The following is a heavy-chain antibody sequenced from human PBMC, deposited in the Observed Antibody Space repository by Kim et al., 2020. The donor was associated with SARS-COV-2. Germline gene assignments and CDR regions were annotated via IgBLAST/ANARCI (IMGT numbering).Heavy chain of an antibody. J-gene: IGHJ3*02. CDR1: GGSISSYY. CDR3: ARADPVLRYFDWLNGMYAFDI. V-gene: IGHV4-59*01. Sequence: SETLSLTCNVSGGSISSYYWSWIRQPPGKGLEWIGYIYYSGSTNYNTSLKSRVTISVDTSKNQFSLKLSSVTAADTAVYYCARADPVLRYFDWLNGMYAFDIWGQGTMVTVSS. D-gene: IGHD3-9*01. CDR2: IYYSGST.